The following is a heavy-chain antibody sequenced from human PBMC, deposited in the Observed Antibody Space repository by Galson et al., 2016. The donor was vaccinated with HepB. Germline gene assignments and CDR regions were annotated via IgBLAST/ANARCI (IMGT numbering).Heavy chain of an antibody. Sequence: SLRLSCAASGFTFSGYSMNWVRQAPGKGLEWVSCISSSAGAIYYADSVKGRFTISRDNAKNPLYLQMNSLRAEDTAVYYCAREDWGSQSLLRLFDSWGQGTLVTVSS. CDR1: GFTFSGYS. V-gene: IGHV3-48*04. D-gene: IGHD2-15*01. CDR2: ISSSAGAI. CDR3: AREDWGSQSLLRLFDS. J-gene: IGHJ4*02.